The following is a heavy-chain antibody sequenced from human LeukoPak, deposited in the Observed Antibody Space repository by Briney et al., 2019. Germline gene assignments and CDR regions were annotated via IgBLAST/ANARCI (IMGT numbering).Heavy chain of an antibody. V-gene: IGHV3-21*01. J-gene: IGHJ6*02. CDR1: GFTFSSYS. CDR2: ISSSSTYI. Sequence: GGSLRLPCAASGFTFSSYSMNWVRRAPGKGLEWVSSISSSSTYIYYADSVKGRFTISRDNAKNSLYLQMDSLRAEDTAVYYCAREEDGMDVWGQGTTVTVSS. CDR3: AREEDGMDV.